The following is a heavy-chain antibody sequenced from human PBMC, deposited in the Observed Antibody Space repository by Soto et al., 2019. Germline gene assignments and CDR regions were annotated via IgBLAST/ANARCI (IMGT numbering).Heavy chain of an antibody. V-gene: IGHV4-59*12. D-gene: IGHD3-9*01. CDR2: IYYSGST. CDR3: ARGKGGYFDPLPWFDP. J-gene: IGHJ5*02. Sequence: SETLSLTCPVSGGSISRYSWSWIRTSAGKGLEWIGYIYYSGSTNYNPSLKSRVTISVDTSKNQFSLKLSSVTAADTAVYYCARGKGGYFDPLPWFDPWGQGTMVTVSS. CDR1: GGSISRYS.